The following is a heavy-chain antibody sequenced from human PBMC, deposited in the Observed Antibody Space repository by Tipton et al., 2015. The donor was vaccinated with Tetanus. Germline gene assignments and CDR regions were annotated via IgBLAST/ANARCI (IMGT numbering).Heavy chain of an antibody. J-gene: IGHJ5*02. V-gene: IGHV1-46*01. D-gene: IGHD1-26*01. CDR2: ISPSGRST. CDR1: GYNFTNYY. CDR3: ARVCLKTGPQCGGFDP. Sequence: QSGAEVKKPGASVKVSCKASGYNFTNYYMHWVRQAPGQGLEWMGVISPSGRSTRYAPGFQGRVTVTSDTPTRTVYMEVNSLRSEDTAVYYCARVCLKTGPQCGGFDPWGQGTPLTVSS.